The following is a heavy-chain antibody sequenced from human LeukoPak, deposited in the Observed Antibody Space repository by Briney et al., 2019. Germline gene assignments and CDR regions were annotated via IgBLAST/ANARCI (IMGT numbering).Heavy chain of an antibody. Sequence: TGGSLRLSCAASGFTFSSYEMNWVCQAPGKGLEWVSYISSSGSTIYYADSVKGRFTISRDNAKNSLYLQMNSLRAEDTAVYYCARLSDFWSGYYGRRAFDIWGQGTMVTVSS. CDR3: ARLSDFWSGYYGRRAFDI. CDR1: GFTFSSYE. D-gene: IGHD3-3*01. J-gene: IGHJ3*02. CDR2: ISSSGSTI. V-gene: IGHV3-48*03.